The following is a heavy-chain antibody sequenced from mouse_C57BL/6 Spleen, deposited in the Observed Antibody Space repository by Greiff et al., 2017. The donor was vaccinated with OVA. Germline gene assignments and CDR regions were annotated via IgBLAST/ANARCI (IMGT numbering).Heavy chain of an antibody. CDR1: GFTFSDYG. CDR3: ARKEYYGSSFFDY. CDR2: ISSGSSTI. J-gene: IGHJ2*01. V-gene: IGHV5-17*01. D-gene: IGHD1-1*01. Sequence: EVMLVESGGGLVKPGGSLKLSCAASGFTFSDYGMHWVRQAPEKGLEWVAYISSGSSTIYYADTVKGRFTISRDNAKNTLFLQMTSLRSEDTAMYYCARKEYYGSSFFDYWGQGTTLTVSS.